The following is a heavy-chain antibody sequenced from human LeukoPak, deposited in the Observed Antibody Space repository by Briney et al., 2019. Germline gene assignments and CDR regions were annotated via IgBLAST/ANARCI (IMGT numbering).Heavy chain of an antibody. CDR2: ISSSTMTI. V-gene: IGHV3-11*04. Sequence: GGSLRLSCAASGFTFSDYYMSWIRQAPGKGLEWISYISSSTMTIHYADSVKGRFTISRDNSNNTLYLQMNSLRADDTAVYYCAKDLSHIVVVTTTFDYWGQGTLVTVSS. CDR1: GFTFSDYY. J-gene: IGHJ4*02. CDR3: AKDLSHIVVVTTTFDY. D-gene: IGHD2-21*02.